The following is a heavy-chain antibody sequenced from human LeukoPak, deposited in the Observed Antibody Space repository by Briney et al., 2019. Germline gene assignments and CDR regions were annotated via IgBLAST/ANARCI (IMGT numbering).Heavy chain of an antibody. Sequence: PSETLSLTCTVSGGSISTYYWSWIRQPAGKGLEWIGRIYTSGSTYYNPPLKSRVTISVDTSKDQFSLKLSSVTAADTAVYYCYRDTGLMGVFYYGMDVWGQGTTVTVSS. CDR3: YRDTGLMGVFYYGMDV. J-gene: IGHJ6*02. CDR1: GGSISTYY. D-gene: IGHD5/OR15-5a*01. CDR2: IYTSGST. V-gene: IGHV4-4*07.